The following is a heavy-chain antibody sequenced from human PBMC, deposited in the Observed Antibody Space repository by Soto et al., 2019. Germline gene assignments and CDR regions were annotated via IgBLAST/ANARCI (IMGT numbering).Heavy chain of an antibody. V-gene: IGHV3-64D*06. CDR1: GFTFSSFD. D-gene: IGHD2-21*01. Sequence: PGGSLRLSCSASGFTFSSFDVHWVRQAPGKGLEFVAGISPNAYSTYYADSVKGRSTISRDNSKNTLYLQMSSLRPEDTAVYYCVRLSDYWGQGTLVTVSS. CDR3: VRLSDY. CDR2: ISPNAYST. J-gene: IGHJ4*02.